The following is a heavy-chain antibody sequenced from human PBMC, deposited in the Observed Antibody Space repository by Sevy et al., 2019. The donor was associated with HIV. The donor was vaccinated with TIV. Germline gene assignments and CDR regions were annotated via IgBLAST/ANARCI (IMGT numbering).Heavy chain of an antibody. CDR2: IRHDGNNK. V-gene: IGHV3-30*02. Sequence: GGSLRLSCAASGFIFSNYAMHWVRQAPGKGLEWVAFIRHDGNNKYYIDSVKGRFTISRDNSKNTVFLQMNSLRADDTAMYYCAKESGYAYGHDNWGQGTLVTVSS. CDR3: AKESGYAYGHDN. CDR1: GFIFSNYA. D-gene: IGHD5-18*01. J-gene: IGHJ4*02.